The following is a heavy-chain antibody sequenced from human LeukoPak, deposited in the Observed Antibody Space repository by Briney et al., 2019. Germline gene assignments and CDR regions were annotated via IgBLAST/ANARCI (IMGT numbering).Heavy chain of an antibody. J-gene: IGHJ3*02. Sequence: ASVKVSCKASGYTFTGYYMHWVRQAPGQGLEWMGWINPNSGGTNYAQKFQGWVTMTRDTSISTAYMELSRLRSDDTAVYYCARVTDYYDSSGRYPPGAFDIWGQGAMVTVSS. CDR3: ARVTDYYDSSGRYPPGAFDI. V-gene: IGHV1-2*04. D-gene: IGHD3-22*01. CDR2: INPNSGGT. CDR1: GYTFTGYY.